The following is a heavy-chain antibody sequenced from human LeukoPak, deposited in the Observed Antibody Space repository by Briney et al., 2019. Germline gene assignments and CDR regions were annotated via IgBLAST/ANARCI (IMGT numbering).Heavy chain of an antibody. D-gene: IGHD2-15*01. CDR2: IYTSGST. V-gene: IGHV4-4*07. J-gene: IGHJ4*02. CDR1: GGSISSYY. CDR3: ARDRGYCSGGSCSFFDY. Sequence: PSETLSLTCTVSGGSISSYYWSWIRQPAGKGLEWIGRIYTSGSTNYNPSLKSRVTMSVDTSKNQFSPKLSSVTAADTAVYYCARDRGYCSGGSCSFFDYWGQGTLVTVSS.